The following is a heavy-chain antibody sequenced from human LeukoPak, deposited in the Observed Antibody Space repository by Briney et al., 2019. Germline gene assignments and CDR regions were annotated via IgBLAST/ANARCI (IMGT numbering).Heavy chain of an antibody. V-gene: IGHV1-2*02. D-gene: IGHD4-17*01. CDR3: ARDKATVATPYFDY. J-gene: IGHJ4*02. CDR1: GYTFTGYY. Sequence: WASVKVSCKASGYTFTGYYLHWVRQAPGQGLEWMGWINCNSGGTNYAQKFQGRVTMTRDTSISTVYMELSRLIFDDTAVYYCARDKATVATPYFDYWGQGTQVTVSS. CDR2: INCNSGGT.